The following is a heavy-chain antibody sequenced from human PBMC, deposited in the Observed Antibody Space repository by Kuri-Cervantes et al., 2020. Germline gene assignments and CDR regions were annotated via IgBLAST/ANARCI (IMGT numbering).Heavy chain of an antibody. CDR1: GGSFSGYY. CDR2: INHSGST. Sequence: SETLSLTCTVYGGSFSGYYWNWIRQPPGKGLEWIGEINHSGSTNYSPSLKSRVTIPVDTSKNQFSLKLSSVTASDTAVYYCAREVGSGGSGYSDYWGQGTLVTVSS. CDR3: AREVGSGGSGYSDY. D-gene: IGHD2-15*01. J-gene: IGHJ4*02. V-gene: IGHV4-34*01.